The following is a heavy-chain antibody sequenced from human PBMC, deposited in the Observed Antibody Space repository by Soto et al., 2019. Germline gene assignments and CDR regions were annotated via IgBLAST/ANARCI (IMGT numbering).Heavy chain of an antibody. D-gene: IGHD3-3*01. V-gene: IGHV1-2*02. Sequence: ASVKVSCKASGYTFTGYYMHWVRQAPGQGLEWMGWINPNSGGTNYAQKFQGRVTMTRDTSISTAYMELSRLRSDDTAVYYCARAELRVLEWPSFDPWGQGTLVTGSS. CDR2: INPNSGGT. CDR3: ARAELRVLEWPSFDP. CDR1: GYTFTGYY. J-gene: IGHJ5*02.